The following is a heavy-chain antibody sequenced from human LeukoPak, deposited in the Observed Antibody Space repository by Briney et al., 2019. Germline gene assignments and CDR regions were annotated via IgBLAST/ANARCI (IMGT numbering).Heavy chain of an antibody. CDR3: AREAIAVAGRDY. CDR1: GGTFSSYA. D-gene: IGHD6-19*01. J-gene: IGHJ4*02. CDR2: IIPILGIA. V-gene: IGHV1-69*04. Sequence: SVKVSCKASGGTFSSYAISWVRQAPGQGLEWMGRIIPILGIANYAQKFQGRVTITADKSTSTAYMELSSLRSEDTAVYYCAREAIAVAGRDYWGQETLVTVSS.